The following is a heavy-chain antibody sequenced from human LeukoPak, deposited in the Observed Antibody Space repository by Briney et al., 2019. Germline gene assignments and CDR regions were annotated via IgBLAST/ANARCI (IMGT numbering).Heavy chain of an antibody. CDR2: ISSYGGST. CDR3: ARISRSHDYDY. J-gene: IGHJ4*02. V-gene: IGHV3-64*01. CDR1: GFTLSDHY. D-gene: IGHD6-6*01. Sequence: PGGSLRLSCAASGFTLSDHYMDWVRQAPGKGLEYVSAISSYGGSTYYANSVKDRFTISRDNSKNTVYLQMGSLRTEDMAVYYCARISRSHDYDYWGQGTLVTVSS.